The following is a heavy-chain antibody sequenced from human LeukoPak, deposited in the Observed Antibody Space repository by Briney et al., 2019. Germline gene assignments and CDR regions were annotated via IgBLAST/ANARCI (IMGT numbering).Heavy chain of an antibody. V-gene: IGHV3-74*01. CDR3: ARGNRGDY. CDR1: GFTFSSYW. D-gene: IGHD2/OR15-2a*01. Sequence: GGSLRLSCAASGFTFSSYWMCWVRQDPGKGLAWVSCIKTDGSITAYAGSVKGRFTISRDNAKNTLYLQMNSLRDEDTAVYYCARGNRGDYWGQGTLVTVSS. J-gene: IGHJ4*02. CDR2: IKTDGSIT.